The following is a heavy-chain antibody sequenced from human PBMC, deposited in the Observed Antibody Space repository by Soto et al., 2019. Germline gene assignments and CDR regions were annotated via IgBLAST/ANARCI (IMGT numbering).Heavy chain of an antibody. D-gene: IGHD3-22*01. Sequence: QVQLQESGPGLVKPSQTLSLTCTVSGGSISSGGYYWSWIRQRPGKGLEWIGHIHYSGSTYYNPFLKSRVTISVATSKNQFSLKLSSVTAADTAVYYCATYDSSDYYSGSPIGWFDPWGQGTLVTVSS. CDR2: IHYSGST. CDR1: GGSISSGGYY. CDR3: ATYDSSDYYSGSPIGWFDP. V-gene: IGHV4-31*03. J-gene: IGHJ5*02.